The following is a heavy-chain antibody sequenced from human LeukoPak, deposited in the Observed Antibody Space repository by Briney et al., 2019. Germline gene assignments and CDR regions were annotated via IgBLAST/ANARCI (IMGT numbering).Heavy chain of an antibody. CDR2: ISGSGDST. J-gene: IGHJ5*02. V-gene: IGHV3-NL1*01. Sequence: QTGGSLRLSCAASGFTFSSYGMHWVRQAPGKGLDWVSAISGSGDSTYSADSVKGRFTISRDNSKNTLYLQMNSLRTDDTAVYYCAKCHGGNSEDWFDPWGQGTLVTVSS. CDR3: AKCHGGNSEDWFDP. CDR1: GFTFSSYG. D-gene: IGHD4-23*01.